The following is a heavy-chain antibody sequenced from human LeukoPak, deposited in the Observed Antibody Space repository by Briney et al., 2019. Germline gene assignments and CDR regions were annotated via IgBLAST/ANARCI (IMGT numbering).Heavy chain of an antibody. CDR1: GGSISSSSYY. D-gene: IGHD2-21*01. CDR3: ARQRRVVVIAIPNNWFDP. J-gene: IGHJ5*02. CDR2: IYYSGST. Sequence: SETLSLTCTVSGGSISSSSYYWGWIRQPPGKGPEWIGSIYYSGSTYYNPSLKSRVTISVDTSKNQFSLKLSSVTAADTAVYYCARQRRVVVIAIPNNWFDPWGQGTLVTVSS. V-gene: IGHV4-39*01.